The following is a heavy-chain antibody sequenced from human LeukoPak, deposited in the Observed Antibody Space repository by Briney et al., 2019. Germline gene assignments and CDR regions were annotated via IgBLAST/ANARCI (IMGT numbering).Heavy chain of an antibody. CDR3: AKEAYFDY. Sequence: GRSLRLSCAASGFTFSSYGMHWVRQAPGKRLEWVAVISYDGSNKYYADSVKGRFTISRDNSKNTLYLQMNSLRAEDTAVYYCAKEAYFDYWGQGTLVTVSS. CDR2: ISYDGSNK. V-gene: IGHV3-30*18. J-gene: IGHJ4*02. CDR1: GFTFSSYG.